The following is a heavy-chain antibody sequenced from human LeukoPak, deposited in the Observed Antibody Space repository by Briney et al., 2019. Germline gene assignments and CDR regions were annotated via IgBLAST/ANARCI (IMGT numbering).Heavy chain of an antibody. Sequence: PSETPSLTCTVSGGSISSHYWSWIRQPPGEGLEWIGYIFYTGSTKFNPSLKSRVTISVDTSKSQFSLKLSSVTAADTAVYYCARGGGVTYYDSTGYLWYFDYWGQGTLVTVSS. CDR1: GGSISSHY. CDR2: IFYTGST. CDR3: ARGGGVTYYDSTGYLWYFDY. V-gene: IGHV4-59*11. D-gene: IGHD3-22*01. J-gene: IGHJ4*02.